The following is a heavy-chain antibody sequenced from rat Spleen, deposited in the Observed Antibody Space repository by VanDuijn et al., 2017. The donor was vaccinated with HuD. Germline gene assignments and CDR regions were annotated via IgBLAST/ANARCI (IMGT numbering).Heavy chain of an antibody. CDR2: INIDGGGT. D-gene: IGHD1-6*01. J-gene: IGHJ2*01. CDR1: GFTFNNYW. Sequence: EVQLVESGGGLVQPGRSLKLSCVASGFTFNNYWMTWIRQAPGKGLEWISSINIDGGGTYYSDSVKGRFTISRDTAQNILYLQMNSPRSEDTATYYCARRHYGYTDYFDYWGQGVMVTVSS. CDR3: ARRHYGYTDYFDY. V-gene: IGHV5-31*01.